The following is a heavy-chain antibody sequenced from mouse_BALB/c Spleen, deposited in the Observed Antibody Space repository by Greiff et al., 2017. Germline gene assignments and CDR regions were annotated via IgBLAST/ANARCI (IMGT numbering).Heavy chain of an antibody. V-gene: IGHV1-80*01. CDR1: GYAFSSYW. Sequence: QVQLQQSGAELVRPGSSVKISCKASGYAFSSYWMNWVKQRPGQGLEWIGQIYPGDGDTNYNGKFKGKATLTADKSSSTAYMQLSSLTSEDSAVYFGAREGYRYDPFAYWGQGTRVTVSA. D-gene: IGHD2-14*01. J-gene: IGHJ3*01. CDR3: AREGYRYDPFAY. CDR2: IYPGDGDT.